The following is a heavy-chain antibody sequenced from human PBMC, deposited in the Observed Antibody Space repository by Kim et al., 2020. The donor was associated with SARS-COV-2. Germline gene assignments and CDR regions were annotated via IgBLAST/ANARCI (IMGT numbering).Heavy chain of an antibody. Sequence: GGSLRLSCAASGFTFRAYSMNWVRQAPGKGLEWVAYISSSLATIRYADSVRGRFTVSRDNAANSLYLQMNSLRAEDTAVYFCVRQDSNLFFAFWGHGALVTVSS. J-gene: IGHJ4*01. CDR3: VRQDSNLFFAF. CDR1: GFTFRAYS. V-gene: IGHV3-48*01. D-gene: IGHD2-15*01. CDR2: ISSSLATI.